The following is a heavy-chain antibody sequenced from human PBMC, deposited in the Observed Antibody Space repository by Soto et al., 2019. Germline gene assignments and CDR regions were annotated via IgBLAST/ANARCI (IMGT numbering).Heavy chain of an antibody. J-gene: IGHJ5*02. V-gene: IGHV4-4*07. D-gene: IGHD3-3*01. Sequence: SETLSLTCSVSGGTISGYYWTWIRQPAGKGLEWIGRIYSSGNTKYNPSLQCRVTMSLDTSNNQFSLRLTSVTAADTAVYYCARGQRFSDWFDPWGQGTLVTVSS. CDR2: IYSSGNT. CDR1: GGTISGYY. CDR3: ARGQRFSDWFDP.